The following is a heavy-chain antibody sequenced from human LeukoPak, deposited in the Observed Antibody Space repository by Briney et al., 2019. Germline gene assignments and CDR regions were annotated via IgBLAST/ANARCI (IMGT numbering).Heavy chain of an antibody. CDR2: IFTGGST. CDR3: ARVVSSVYYYMDV. J-gene: IGHJ6*03. CDR1: GGSIGSSSYY. Sequence: SETLSLTCTVSGGSIGSSSYYWTWIRQPAGKGLQWIGRIFTGGSTNYNPSLQSRVTISMDTSKSQVSLRLRSVTAADTAVYYCARVVSSVYYYMDVWGKGTSVTVSS. D-gene: IGHD2/OR15-2a*01. V-gene: IGHV4-61*02.